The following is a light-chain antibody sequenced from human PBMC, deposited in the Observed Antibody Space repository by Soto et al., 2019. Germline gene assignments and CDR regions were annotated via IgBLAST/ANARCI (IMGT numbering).Light chain of an antibody. J-gene: IGLJ2*01. CDR2: DGS. CDR1: NIESKS. CDR3: QVWDSSSDHVV. Sequence: SYVLTQSPSVSVAPGQTARVSCGGDNIESKSVHWYQQRPGQAPVLVVFDGSDRPSGIPDRFSGSNSGNTATLTISRVEAGDEADYYCQVWDSSSDHVVFGGGTKLTVL. V-gene: IGLV3-21*02.